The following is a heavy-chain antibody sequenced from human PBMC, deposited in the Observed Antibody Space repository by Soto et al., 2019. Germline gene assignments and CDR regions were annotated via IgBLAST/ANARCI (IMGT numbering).Heavy chain of an antibody. D-gene: IGHD2-21*01. CDR3: ARDGILDV. CDR1: GLTFSSYW. Sequence: EVELVESGGGLVQPGGSLRLSCAASGLTFSSYWMSWVRQAPGKGLEWVANIKQDGSEKYYVDSVKGRFTISRDNAKNSLYLQMNSLRAEDTAVYYCARDGILDVWGKGTTVTVSS. V-gene: IGHV3-7*01. CDR2: IKQDGSEK. J-gene: IGHJ6*04.